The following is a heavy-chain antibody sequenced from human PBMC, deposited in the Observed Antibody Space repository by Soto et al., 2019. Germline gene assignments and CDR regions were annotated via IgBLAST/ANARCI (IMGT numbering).Heavy chain of an antibody. CDR1: GYIFMNYA. D-gene: IGHD3-3*01. CDR2: IHAGDGKT. CDR3: AREWVKGYNFWSGYYTHDAFDI. J-gene: IGHJ3*02. V-gene: IGHV1-3*01. Sequence: ASVKVSCKSSGYIFMNYAIHWVRQAPGQGFEWMGWIHAGDGKTKYPQNLQGRVTITRDTSASTVYMELSGLTSEDTAVYYCAREWVKGYNFWSGYYTHDAFDIWG.